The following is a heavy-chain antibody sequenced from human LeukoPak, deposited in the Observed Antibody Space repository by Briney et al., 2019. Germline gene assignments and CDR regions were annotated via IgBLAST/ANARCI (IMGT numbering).Heavy chain of an antibody. CDR1: GGSISSYY. Sequence: PSETLSLTCTVSGGSISSYYWSWIRQPPGKGLEWIGYTSYSGSTNYNPSLRSRVTISVDTSKNQFSLKLSSVTAADTAVYYCARSGDYYDSSGYFSWTFDIWGQGTMVTVSS. CDR3: ARSGDYYDSSGYFSWTFDI. V-gene: IGHV4-59*01. D-gene: IGHD3-22*01. CDR2: TSYSGST. J-gene: IGHJ3*02.